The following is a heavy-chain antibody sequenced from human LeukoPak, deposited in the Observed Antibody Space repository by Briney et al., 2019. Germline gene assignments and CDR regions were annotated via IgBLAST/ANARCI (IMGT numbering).Heavy chain of an antibody. CDR2: IYYSGST. CDR3: ARGAVVTEFDY. Sequence: PSQTLSLTCTVSGGSISSGGYYWSWIRQHPGKGLEWIGYIYYSGSTYYSPSLKSRVTISVDTSKNQFSLKLSSVTAADTAVYYCARGAVVTEFDYWGQGTLVTVSS. D-gene: IGHD4-23*01. CDR1: GGSISSGGYY. J-gene: IGHJ4*02. V-gene: IGHV4-31*03.